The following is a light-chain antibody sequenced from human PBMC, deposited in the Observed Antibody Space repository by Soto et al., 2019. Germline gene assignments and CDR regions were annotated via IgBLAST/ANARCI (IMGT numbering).Light chain of an antibody. CDR3: QQYGSSPWT. CDR2: GAS. Sequence: EIVLTQSPGTLSLSRGERATLSCRASQSVSSCYLAWYQQKPGQAPRLLIYGASSRATGIPDRFSGSGSGTDFTLTISRLEPEAFAVYYCQQYGSSPWTFGQGTKVEIK. J-gene: IGKJ1*01. CDR1: QSVSSCY. V-gene: IGKV3-20*01.